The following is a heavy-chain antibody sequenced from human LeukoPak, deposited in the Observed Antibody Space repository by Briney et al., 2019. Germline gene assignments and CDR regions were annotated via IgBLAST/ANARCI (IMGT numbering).Heavy chain of an antibody. CDR3: ARGAAGTRTNWFDP. CDR2: IIPIFGTA. J-gene: IGHJ5*02. Sequence: SVKVSCKASGGTFSSYAISWVRQAPGQGLEWMGRIIPIFGTADYAQKFQGRVTITTDESTSTAYMELSSLRSEDTAVYYCARGAAGTRTNWFDPWGQGTLVTVSS. V-gene: IGHV1-69*05. CDR1: GGTFSSYA. D-gene: IGHD6-13*01.